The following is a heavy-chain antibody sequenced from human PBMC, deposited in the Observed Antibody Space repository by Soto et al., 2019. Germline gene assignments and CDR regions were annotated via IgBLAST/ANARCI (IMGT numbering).Heavy chain of an antibody. V-gene: IGHV1-18*01. J-gene: IGHJ4*02. CDR2: ISAYNGNT. Sequence: QVQLVQSGAEVKKPGASVKVSCKASGYTFTSYGISWVRQAPGQGLEWMGWISAYNGNTKSAQKLQGRVTMTPDPATSTAYMELRSLSSDEPAVYYWARDLAVGLVDYWGQGTLVTVSS. CDR3: ARDLAVGLVDY. D-gene: IGHD6-19*01. CDR1: GYTFTSYG.